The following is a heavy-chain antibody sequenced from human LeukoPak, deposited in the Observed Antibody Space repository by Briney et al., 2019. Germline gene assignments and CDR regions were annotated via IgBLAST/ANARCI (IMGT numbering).Heavy chain of an antibody. V-gene: IGHV3-23*01. J-gene: IGHJ4*02. CDR3: AKDLNDFWSGYSPFGY. CDR2: ISGSGGST. CDR1: GFIFSSYS. Sequence: TGGSLRLSCEASGFIFSSYSMNWVRQAPGKGLEWVSAISGSGGSTYYADSVKGRFTISRDNSKNTLYLQMNSLRAEDTAVYYCAKDLNDFWSGYSPFGYWGQGTLVTVSS. D-gene: IGHD3-3*01.